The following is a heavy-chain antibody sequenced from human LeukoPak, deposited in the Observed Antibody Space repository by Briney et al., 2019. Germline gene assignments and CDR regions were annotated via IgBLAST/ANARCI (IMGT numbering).Heavy chain of an antibody. Sequence: GGSLRLSCAASGFTFSSYSMNWVRQAPGKGLEWVSSISSSSSYIYYAPSVRGRFTISRDNAKNSLYLQMNSLRADDTAVYFCARDESSSWIRVLDYYYLDVWGKGTTVTVSS. CDR2: ISSSSSYI. J-gene: IGHJ6*03. CDR1: GFTFSSYS. CDR3: ARDESSSWIRVLDYYYLDV. D-gene: IGHD6-13*01. V-gene: IGHV3-21*01.